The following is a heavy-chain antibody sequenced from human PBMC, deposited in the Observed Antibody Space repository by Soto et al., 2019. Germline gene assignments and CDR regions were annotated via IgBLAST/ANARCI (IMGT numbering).Heavy chain of an antibody. CDR3: ARGGRSSSSPDWFDP. CDR1: GGSFSGYY. D-gene: IGHD6-13*01. CDR2: INHSGST. J-gene: IGHJ5*02. Sequence: PSETLSLTCAVYGGSFSGYYWSWIRQPPGKGLEWIGEINHSGSTNYSPSLKSRVTISVDTSKNQFSLKLSSVTAADTAVYYCARGGRSSSSPDWFDPWGQGTLVTVSS. V-gene: IGHV4-34*01.